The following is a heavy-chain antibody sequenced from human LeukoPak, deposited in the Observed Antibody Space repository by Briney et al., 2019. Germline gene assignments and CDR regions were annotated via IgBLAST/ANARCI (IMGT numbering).Heavy chain of an antibody. CDR3: AHMRQLPTGGWFDP. J-gene: IGHJ5*02. CDR1: GFSLSTSGVG. D-gene: IGHD2-2*01. V-gene: IGHV2-5*02. CDR2: IYWDDDK. Sequence: SGPTLVNPTQTLTLTCTFSGFSLSTSGVGVGWIRQPPGKALAWLALIYWDDDKRYSPSLKSRLTITKDTSKNQVVLTMTNMDPVDTATYYCAHMRQLPTGGWFDPWGQGTLVTVSS.